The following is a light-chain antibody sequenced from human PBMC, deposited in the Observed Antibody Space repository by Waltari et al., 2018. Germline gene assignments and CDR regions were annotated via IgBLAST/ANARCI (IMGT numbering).Light chain of an antibody. CDR1: QSVSSSY. CDR2: GAS. CDR3: QQYGGSPRT. V-gene: IGKV3-20*01. Sequence: EIVLTQSPGTLSLSPGERATLSCRASQSVSSSYLAWYQQKPGQAPRLLLYGASSRATGIPDRFSGSGAGTDFTLTISRLEPEDFAVYYCQQYGGSPRTFGQGTSLEIK. J-gene: IGKJ2*01.